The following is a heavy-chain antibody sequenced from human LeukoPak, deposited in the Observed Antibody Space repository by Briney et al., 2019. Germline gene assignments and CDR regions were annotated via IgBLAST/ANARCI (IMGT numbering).Heavy chain of an antibody. CDR2: ISSSSTYI. D-gene: IGHD4-11*01. V-gene: IGHV3-21*01. CDR3: ARGLPYNDAFDI. Sequence: GSLRLSCAASGFTFSSYAMNWVRQAPGKGLEWVSSISSSSTYIYYADSVKGRFTISRDNAKNSLYLQMNSLRAEDTAVFYCARGLPYNDAFDIWGQGTMVTVSS. J-gene: IGHJ3*02. CDR1: GFTFSSYA.